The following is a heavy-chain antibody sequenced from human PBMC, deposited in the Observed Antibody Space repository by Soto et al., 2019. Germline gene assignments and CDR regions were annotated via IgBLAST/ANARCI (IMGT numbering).Heavy chain of an antibody. D-gene: IGHD2-2*01. CDR2: ISSNGGST. V-gene: IGHV3-64*02. J-gene: IGHJ3*02. CDR1: GFTFSSYA. CDR3: ARGSGRSSTIFDAFDI. Sequence: GGSLRLSCAASGFTFSSYAMHWVRQAPGKGLEYVSAISSNGGSTYYADSVKGRFTISRDNSKNTLYLQMGSLRAEDMAVYDCARGSGRSSTIFDAFDIWGQGTMVTVSS.